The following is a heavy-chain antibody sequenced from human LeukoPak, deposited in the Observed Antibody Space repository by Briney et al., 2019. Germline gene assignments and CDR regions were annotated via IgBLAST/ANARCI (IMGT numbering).Heavy chain of an antibody. V-gene: IGHV3-48*03. CDR2: ISYSGSAT. CDR1: GFTFSSYD. D-gene: IGHD1-1*01. J-gene: IGHJ6*02. CDR3: ARRNWNVGGGFDV. Sequence: GGSLRFSCAVSGFTFSSYDMNWVRQAPGKGLEWVSYISYSGSATTYGDSVKGRFTIFRDNTKTSFYLQMDSLRAEDTAVYCCARRNWNVGGGFDVWGQGTTVTVSS.